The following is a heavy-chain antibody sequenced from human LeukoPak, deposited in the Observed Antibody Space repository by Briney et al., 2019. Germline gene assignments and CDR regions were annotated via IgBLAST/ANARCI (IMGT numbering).Heavy chain of an antibody. CDR2: IYYSGNT. CDR3: ARASRGHDY. CDR1: GGSISSYY. V-gene: IGHV4-59*01. Sequence: PSETLSLTCAVSGGSISSYYWSWIRQPPGKGLEWIGYIYYSGNTNYNPFLKSRVTISVDTSKNQFSLKLTSVTAADTAVYYCARASRGHDYWGQGTLVTVSS. D-gene: IGHD3-10*01. J-gene: IGHJ4*02.